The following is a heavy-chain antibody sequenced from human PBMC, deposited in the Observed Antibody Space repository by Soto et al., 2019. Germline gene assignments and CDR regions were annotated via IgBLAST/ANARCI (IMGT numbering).Heavy chain of an antibody. CDR1: GGTFSSYT. Sequence: QVQLVQSGAEVKKPGSSVKVSCKASGGTFSSYTISWVRQAPGQGLEWMGRIIPILGIANYAQKFQGRVMITADKSTSTAYMELSSLRSEDTAVYYCARGTRYSGYGYWGQGTLVTVSS. V-gene: IGHV1-69*02. CDR3: ARGTRYSGYGY. J-gene: IGHJ4*02. CDR2: IIPILGIA. D-gene: IGHD5-12*01.